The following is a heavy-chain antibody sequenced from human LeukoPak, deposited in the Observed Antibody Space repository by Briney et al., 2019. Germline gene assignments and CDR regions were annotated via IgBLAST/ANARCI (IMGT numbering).Heavy chain of an antibody. CDR2: ISSSGSTI. D-gene: IGHD6-19*01. J-gene: IGHJ4*02. CDR3: ASSFIYSSGCDY. V-gene: IGHV3-48*03. Sequence: GGSLRLXCAASGFTCSSYEMNWVRQAPGKGLEWVSYISSSGSTIYYADSVKGRFTISRDNAKNSLYLQMNSLRAEDTAVYYCASSFIYSSGCDYWGQGTLVTVSS. CDR1: GFTCSSYE.